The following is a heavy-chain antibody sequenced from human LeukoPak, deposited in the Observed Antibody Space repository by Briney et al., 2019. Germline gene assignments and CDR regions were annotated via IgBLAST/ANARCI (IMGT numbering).Heavy chain of an antibody. D-gene: IGHD2-15*01. CDR1: GFTFSSYE. CDR2: ISSRGTTI. CDR3: ARDSIVDGAFDI. J-gene: IGHJ3*02. Sequence: GGSLRLSCAASGFTFSSYEMNWVRQAPGKGLEWVSYISSRGTTIYNADSVKGRFTISRDNAKNSLYLQMNSLRAEDTAVYYCARDSIVDGAFDIWGQGTMVTVSS. V-gene: IGHV3-48*03.